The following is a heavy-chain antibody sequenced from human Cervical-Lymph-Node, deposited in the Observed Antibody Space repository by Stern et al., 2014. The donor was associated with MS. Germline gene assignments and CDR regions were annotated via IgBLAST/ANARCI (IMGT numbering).Heavy chain of an antibody. CDR1: GGSISSSSHY. CDR3: ARQRVESELMVSGPGGIDY. J-gene: IGHJ4*02. D-gene: IGHD2-8*01. V-gene: IGHV4-39*01. CDR2: IYHSGTR. Sequence: LQLQESGPGLVKPAETLSLTCTVSGGSISSSSHYWGWIRQPPGKGLEWIGSIYHSGTRFYYPSLKSRVIISVDTSKTRFPLKRSSVTAADTAVYYCARQRVESELMVSGPGGIDYWGQGILVSVSP.